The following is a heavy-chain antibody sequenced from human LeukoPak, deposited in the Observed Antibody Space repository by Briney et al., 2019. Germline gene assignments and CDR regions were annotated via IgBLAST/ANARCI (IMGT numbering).Heavy chain of an antibody. V-gene: IGHV1-69*05. J-gene: IGHJ4*02. Sequence: ASVKVSCKASGGTFGSYAISWVRQAPGQGLEWMGGIIPIFGTANYAQKFQGRVTITTDESTSTAYMELSSLRSEDTAVYYCARVRNGGLYSSGWYGPFDYWGQGTLVTVSS. D-gene: IGHD6-19*01. CDR3: ARVRNGGLYSSGWYGPFDY. CDR1: GGTFGSYA. CDR2: IIPIFGTA.